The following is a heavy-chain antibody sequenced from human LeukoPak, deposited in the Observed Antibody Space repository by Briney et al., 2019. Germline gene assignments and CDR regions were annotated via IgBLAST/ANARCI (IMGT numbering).Heavy chain of an antibody. D-gene: IGHD3-10*01. V-gene: IGHV4-59*08. Sequence: PSETLSLTCTVSGGSISSYYWSWIRQPPGKGLEWIGYIYYSGSTNYNPSLKSRVTISVDTSKNQFSQKLSSVTAADTAVYYCARQGKLWFGELFDMDVWGKGTTVTVSS. CDR3: ARQGKLWFGELFDMDV. CDR1: GGSISSYY. J-gene: IGHJ6*03. CDR2: IYYSGST.